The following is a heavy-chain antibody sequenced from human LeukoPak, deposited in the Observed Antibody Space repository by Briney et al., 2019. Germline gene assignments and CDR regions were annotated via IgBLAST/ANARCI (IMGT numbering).Heavy chain of an antibody. J-gene: IGHJ4*02. V-gene: IGHV1-18*01. D-gene: IGHD3-22*01. CDR2: ISAYNGNT. Sequence: VASVKVSCKASGYTFTSYGISWVRQAPGQGLEGMGWISAYNGNTNYAQKLQGRVTKTTDTSTSTAYMELRSLRSDDTAVYYCARDPVPLYYYDSSGYYYHLFDYWGQGTLVTVSS. CDR1: GYTFTSYG. CDR3: ARDPVPLYYYDSSGYYYHLFDY.